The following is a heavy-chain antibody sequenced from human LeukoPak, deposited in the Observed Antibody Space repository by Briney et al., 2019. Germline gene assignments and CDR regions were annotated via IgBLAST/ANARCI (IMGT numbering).Heavy chain of an antibody. CDR1: GGSISSSSYY. D-gene: IGHD2-15*01. CDR2: IYYSGST. Sequence: SETLSLTCTVSGGSISSSSYYWGWIRQPPGKGLEWIGSIYYSGSTYYNPSLKSRVTISVDTSKNQFSLWLSSVTAADTAVYYCAGTLGYCSGDSCLNWFDPWGQGTLVTVSS. CDR3: AGTLGYCSGDSCLNWFDP. V-gene: IGHV4-39*01. J-gene: IGHJ5*02.